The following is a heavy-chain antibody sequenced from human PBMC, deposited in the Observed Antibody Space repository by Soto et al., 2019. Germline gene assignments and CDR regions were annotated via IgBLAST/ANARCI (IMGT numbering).Heavy chain of an antibody. CDR3: PRECRSVNSCYTDGMGA. CDR1: GVSLSSCS. V-gene: IGHV3-7*03. D-gene: IGHD2-2*02. CDR2: IKGDGSEN. J-gene: IGHJ5*02. Sequence: GGSLTLSCGAYGVSLSSCSMNWVRRAPGKGLEWVANIKGDGSENKYADSERGRFTISRDNPRNSMYLQMNRLRAVDAARYYCPRECRSVNSCYTDGMGAWGQGTPVTAAS.